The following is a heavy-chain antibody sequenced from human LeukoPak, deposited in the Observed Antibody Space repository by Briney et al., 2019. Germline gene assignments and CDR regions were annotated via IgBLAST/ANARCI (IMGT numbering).Heavy chain of an antibody. V-gene: IGHV4-34*01. CDR1: GGSFSGYY. J-gene: IGHJ3*02. CDR2: INHSGST. CDR3: ARGPFYCSSSSCYAFDI. Sequence: PSETLSLTCAVYGGSFSGYYWSWIRQPPGKGLEWIGEINHSGSTNYNPSLKSRVTISVDTSKNQFSLKLSSVTAADTAVYYCARGPFYCSSSSCYAFDIWGKGTMVTVSS. D-gene: IGHD2-2*01.